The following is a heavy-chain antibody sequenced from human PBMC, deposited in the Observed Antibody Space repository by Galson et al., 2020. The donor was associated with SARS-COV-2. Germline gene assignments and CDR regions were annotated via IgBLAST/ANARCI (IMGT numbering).Heavy chain of an antibody. V-gene: IGHV2-5*02. J-gene: IGHJ4*02. CDR2: IYWDDDK. Sequence: SGPTLVKPTQTLTLTCTFSGFSLSTSGVGVGWIRQPPGKALEWLALIYWDDDKRYSPSLKSRLTITKDTSKNQVVLTMTNMDPVDTATYYCAHRLVGCWGGYWDYVGQGTLVTGSS. D-gene: IGHD3-3*01. CDR3: AHRLVGCWGGYWDY. CDR1: GFSLSTSGVG.